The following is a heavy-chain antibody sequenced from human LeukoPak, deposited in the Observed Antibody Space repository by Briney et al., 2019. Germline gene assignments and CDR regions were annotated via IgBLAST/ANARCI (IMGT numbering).Heavy chain of an antibody. CDR2: IKQDGSEK. CDR1: GFTFSSYW. J-gene: IGHJ4*02. V-gene: IGHV3-7*01. D-gene: IGHD2-2*01. CDR3: AREGDCSSTSCYGPPDGANDY. Sequence: GGSLRLSCAASGFTFSSYWMSWVRQAPGKGLEWVANIKQDGSEKYYVGSVKGRFTISRDNAKNSLYLQMNSLRAEDTAVYYCAREGDCSSTSCYGPPDGANDYWGQGTLVTVSS.